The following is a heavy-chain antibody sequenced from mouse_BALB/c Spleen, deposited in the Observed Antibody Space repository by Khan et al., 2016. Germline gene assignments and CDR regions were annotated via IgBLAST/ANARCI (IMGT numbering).Heavy chain of an antibody. CDR3: ARTARIRY. Sequence: EVELVESGPGLVKPSQSLSLTCTVTGYSITSGYGWNWNRQFPGNKLEWMGYISYSGSTNYNPSLKSRISITRDTSKNQFFLQLNSVTTEDTATYYCARTARIRYWGQSTTLTVSS. D-gene: IGHD1-2*01. CDR1: GYSITSGYG. V-gene: IGHV3-2*02. J-gene: IGHJ2*01. CDR2: ISYSGST.